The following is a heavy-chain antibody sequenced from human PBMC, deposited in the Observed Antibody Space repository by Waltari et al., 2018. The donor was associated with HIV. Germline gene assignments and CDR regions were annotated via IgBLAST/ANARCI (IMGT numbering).Heavy chain of an antibody. D-gene: IGHD3-3*01. J-gene: IGHJ6*02. CDR1: GFTFRTYL. CDR3: ARDLKDYDFWTPVDV. V-gene: IGHV3-7*01. Sequence: EVQLVESGGGLVQPGGSLRLSCAASGFTFRTYLMTWVRQAPGKGLEWLANIKQDGSEKYYADSVKGRFTVSRDNNKKSLYLQMSSLRAEDTAVYYCARDLKDYDFWTPVDVWGQGTTVTVSS. CDR2: IKQDGSEK.